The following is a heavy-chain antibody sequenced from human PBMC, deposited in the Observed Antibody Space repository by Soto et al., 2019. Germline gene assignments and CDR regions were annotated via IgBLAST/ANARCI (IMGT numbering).Heavy chain of an antibody. V-gene: IGHV1-18*04. CDR1: GYTFTSYG. J-gene: IGHJ6*02. Sequence: ASVKVSCKASGYTFTSYGISWVRQAPGQGLEWMGWISAYNGNTNYAQKLQGRVTMTTDTSTSTAYMELRSLRSGDTAVYYCARDQVRFLGLSGMDVWGQGTTVTVSS. D-gene: IGHD3-3*01. CDR3: ARDQVRFLGLSGMDV. CDR2: ISAYNGNT.